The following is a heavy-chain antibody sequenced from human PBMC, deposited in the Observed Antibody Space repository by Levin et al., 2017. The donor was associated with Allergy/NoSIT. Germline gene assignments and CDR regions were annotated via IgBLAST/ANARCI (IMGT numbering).Heavy chain of an antibody. J-gene: IGHJ2*01. V-gene: IGHV4-39*01. CDR3: ARPSITMIRGANWYCDR. CDR2: IYYSGST. D-gene: IGHD3-10*01. CDR1: GGSISSSSYY. Sequence: GSLRLSCTVSGGSISSSSYYWGWIRQPPGKGLEWIGSIYYSGSTYYNPSLKSRVTISVDTPKNQFSLKLSSVTAADSAVYYCARPSITMIRGANWYCDRWGRGTLVTVSS.